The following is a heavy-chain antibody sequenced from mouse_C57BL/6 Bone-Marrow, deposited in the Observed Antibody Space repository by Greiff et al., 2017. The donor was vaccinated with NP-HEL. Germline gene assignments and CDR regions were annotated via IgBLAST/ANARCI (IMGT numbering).Heavy chain of an antibody. Sequence: VQLQQSGAELVRPGTSVKVSCKASGYAFTNYLIEWVKQRPGQGLEWIGVINPGSGGTTYNEKFKGKATMTADKSSSTAYMQLSSPTSEDSAVYFCARGSYGSPFNYWGQGTTLTVSS. CDR1: GYAFTNYL. D-gene: IGHD1-1*01. J-gene: IGHJ2*01. CDR3: ARGSYGSPFNY. V-gene: IGHV1-54*01. CDR2: INPGSGGT.